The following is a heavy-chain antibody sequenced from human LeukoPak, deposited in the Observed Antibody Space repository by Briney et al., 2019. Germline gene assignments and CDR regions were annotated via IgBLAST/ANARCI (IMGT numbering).Heavy chain of an antibody. CDR1: GFTFSNYG. Sequence: GGSLRLSCAASGFTFSNYGMHWVRQAPGKGPEWVAVMWSDGSTYFYSDSVKGRFTISRDNSKNTVYLQMSSLRADDTLLYYCARDQGDCIGDRCLSTYFDLWGQGTLVTVSS. J-gene: IGHJ4*02. V-gene: IGHV3-33*01. CDR2: MWSDGSTY. D-gene: IGHD2-15*01. CDR3: ARDQGDCIGDRCLSTYFDL.